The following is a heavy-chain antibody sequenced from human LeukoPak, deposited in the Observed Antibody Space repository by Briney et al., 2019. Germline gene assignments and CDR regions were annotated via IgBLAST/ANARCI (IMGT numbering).Heavy chain of an antibody. CDR2: IYYSGST. CDR1: GGSISSRSYY. J-gene: IGHJ5*02. D-gene: IGHD1-26*01. CDR3: ARAMGATTWFDP. Sequence: SETLSLTCTVSGGSISSRSYYWGWIRQPPGKGLEWIGRIYYSGSTYYNPSLKSRVTISVDTSKNQFSLKLSSVTAADTAVYYCARAMGATTWFDPWGQGTLVTVSS. V-gene: IGHV4-39*07.